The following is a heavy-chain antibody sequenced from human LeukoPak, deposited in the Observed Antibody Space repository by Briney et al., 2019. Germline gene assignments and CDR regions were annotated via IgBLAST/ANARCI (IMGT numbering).Heavy chain of an antibody. J-gene: IGHJ4*02. CDR3: ARDYGGNPDY. Sequence: GASVKVSCKASGYTFTSYDINWVRQAPGQGLEWMGWINPNSGGTNYAQKFQGRVTMTRDTSISTAYMELSRLRSDDTAVYYCARDYGGNPDYWGQGTLVTVSS. CDR1: GYTFTSYD. D-gene: IGHD4-23*01. CDR2: INPNSGGT. V-gene: IGHV1-2*02.